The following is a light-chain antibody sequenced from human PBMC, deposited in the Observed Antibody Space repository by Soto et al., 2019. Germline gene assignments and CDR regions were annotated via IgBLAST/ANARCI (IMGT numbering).Light chain of an antibody. Sequence: QSALTQPASVSGSPGQSITISCTGTSSDVGGYNYVSWYQQHPGKAPKLMIYDVSNRPSGVSNRFSGSKSGNTASLTISGLQDEDEADYYCSSYTCSSTVVFGGGTKLTVL. CDR1: SSDVGGYNY. CDR2: DVS. V-gene: IGLV2-14*01. J-gene: IGLJ2*01. CDR3: SSYTCSSTVV.